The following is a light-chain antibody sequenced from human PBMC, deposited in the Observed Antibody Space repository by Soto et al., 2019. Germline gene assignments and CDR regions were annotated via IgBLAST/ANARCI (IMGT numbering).Light chain of an antibody. CDR3: SSYTSSNTLV. CDR2: EVT. CDR1: SNDVAIYNR. V-gene: IGLV2-18*02. Sequence: QSALTQPPSVSGSPGQSVTISCTGTSNDVAIYNRVSWYQQPPGTAPKLMIYEVTYRPSGVPDRFSGSKSGSTASPTISGLQAEDEADYYCSSYTSSNTLVFGGGTKVTVL. J-gene: IGLJ2*01.